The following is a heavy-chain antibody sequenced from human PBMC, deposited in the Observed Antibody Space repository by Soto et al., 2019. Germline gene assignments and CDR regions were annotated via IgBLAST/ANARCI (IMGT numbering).Heavy chain of an antibody. V-gene: IGHV3-33*01. CDR1: GFTFSSYG. Sequence: QVQLVESGGGVVQPGRSLRLSCAASGFTFSSYGMHWVRQAPGKGLEWVAVIWYDGSNKYYADSVKGRFTISRDHSKNTRYLQMNRLRAEDTAVYYCAREGKDIVATIRPYYFDYWGQGTLVTVSS. D-gene: IGHD5-12*01. CDR2: IWYDGSNK. J-gene: IGHJ4*02. CDR3: AREGKDIVATIRPYYFDY.